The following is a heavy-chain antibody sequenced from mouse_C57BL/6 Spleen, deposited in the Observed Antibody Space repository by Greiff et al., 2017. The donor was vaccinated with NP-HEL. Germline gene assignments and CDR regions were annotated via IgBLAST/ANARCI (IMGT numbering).Heavy chain of an antibody. CDR3: AGFTTVRAMDY. CDR2: INPNNGGT. CDR1: GYTFTDYY. V-gene: IGHV1-26*01. D-gene: IGHD1-1*01. Sequence: EVQLQQSGPELVKPGASVKISCKASGYTFTDYYMNWVKQSHGKSLEWIGDINPNNGGTSYNQKFKGKATLTVDKSSSTAYMELRSLTSEDSAVYYCAGFTTVRAMDYWGQGTSVTVSS. J-gene: IGHJ4*01.